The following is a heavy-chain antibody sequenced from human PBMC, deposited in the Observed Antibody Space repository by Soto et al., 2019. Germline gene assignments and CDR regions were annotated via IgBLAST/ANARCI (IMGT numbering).Heavy chain of an antibody. D-gene: IGHD3-22*01. CDR1: GDSVSSNSAA. CDR2: TYYRSKWYN. Sequence: SQTLSLTCVISGDSVSSNSAAWNWIRQSPSRGLEWLGRTYYRSKWYNDYAVSVKSRITINPDTSKNQFSLQLNSVTPEDTAVYYCAREYYDSSGYYSPDYFDYWGQGTLVTVSS. CDR3: AREYYDSSGYYSPDYFDY. J-gene: IGHJ4*02. V-gene: IGHV6-1*01.